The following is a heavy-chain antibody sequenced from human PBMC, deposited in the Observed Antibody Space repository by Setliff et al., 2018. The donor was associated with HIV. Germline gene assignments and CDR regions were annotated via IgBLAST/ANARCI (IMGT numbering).Heavy chain of an antibody. Sequence: SETLSLTCTVSGGSVSSGSYYWSWIRQPPGKGLEWIGYIYYSGRTKHTPSLKSRVTISLDTSKNQFSLKLTSVTAADPAVYYCARYSPRGYTLTGPYWGQGTLVTVSS. J-gene: IGHJ4*02. CDR1: GGSVSSGSYY. V-gene: IGHV4-61*01. CDR3: ARYSPRGYTLTGPY. CDR2: IYYSGRT. D-gene: IGHD6-25*01.